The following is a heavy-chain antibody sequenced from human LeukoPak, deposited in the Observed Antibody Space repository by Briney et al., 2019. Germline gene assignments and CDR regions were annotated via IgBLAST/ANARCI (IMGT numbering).Heavy chain of an antibody. V-gene: IGHV1-18*01. D-gene: IGHD3-3*01. CDR2: ISAYNGNT. J-gene: IGHJ4*02. CDR3: ARDQDDFWSGYYTF. CDR1: GYTFTSYG. Sequence: ASVTVSFKASGYTFTSYGISWVRQAPGQGLEWMGWISAYNGNTNYAQKLQGRVTMTTDTSTSTAYMELRSLRSDDTAVYYCARDQDDFWSGYYTFWGQGTLVTVSS.